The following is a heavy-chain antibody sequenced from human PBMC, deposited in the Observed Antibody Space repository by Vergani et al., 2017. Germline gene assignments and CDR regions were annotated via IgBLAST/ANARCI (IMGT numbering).Heavy chain of an antibody. CDR1: GFTFSSYA. CDR3: AREGATTWELPSLFDY. J-gene: IGHJ4*02. CDR2: ISYDGSNK. Sequence: QVQLVESGGGVVQPGRSLRLSCAASGFTFSSYAMHWVRQAPGKGLEWVAVISYDGSNKYYADSVKGRFTISRDNSKNTLYLQMNSLRAEDTAVYYCAREGATTWELPSLFDYWGQGTLVTDSS. V-gene: IGHV3-30*01. D-gene: IGHD1-26*01.